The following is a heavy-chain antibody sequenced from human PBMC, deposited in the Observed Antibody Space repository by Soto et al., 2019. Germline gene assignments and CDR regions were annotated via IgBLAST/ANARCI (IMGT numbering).Heavy chain of an antibody. J-gene: IGHJ4*02. V-gene: IGHV4-61*01. Sequence: KASETLSLTCTVSGGSVSSGSYYWSWIRQPPGKGLEWIGYIYYSGSTNYNPSLKSRVTISVDTSKNQFSLKLSSVTAADTAVYYCARMRGTYDSSGFDYWGQGTLLTVSS. CDR3: ARMRGTYDSSGFDY. CDR2: IYYSGST. CDR1: GGSVSSGSYY. D-gene: IGHD3-22*01.